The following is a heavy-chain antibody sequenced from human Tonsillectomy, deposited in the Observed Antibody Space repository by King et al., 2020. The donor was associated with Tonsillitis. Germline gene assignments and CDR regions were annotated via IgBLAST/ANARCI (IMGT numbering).Heavy chain of an antibody. Sequence: QLVQSGAEVKEPGASVKVSCKTSGYTFTTYDINWVRQATGQGLEWMGWMNPKSGNTGFAEKFRGRVTMTGDTSITTAYMELASLGYEDTAVYYCAISRKTYGSPWGRFGGGYYGMDVWGQGTTVTVSS. CDR3: AISRKTYGSPWGRFGGGYYGMDV. CDR2: MNPKSGNT. V-gene: IGHV1-8*01. D-gene: IGHD3-10*01. CDR1: GYTFTTYD. J-gene: IGHJ6*02.